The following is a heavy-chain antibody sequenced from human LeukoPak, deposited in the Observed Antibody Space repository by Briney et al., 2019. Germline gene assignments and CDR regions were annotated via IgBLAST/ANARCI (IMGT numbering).Heavy chain of an antibody. CDR1: GFSFSTYW. V-gene: IGHV3-7*01. CDR3: TRDPSYCGGDCFGDY. CDR2: IRPDGSEK. Sequence: GGSLRLSCETSGFSFSTYWMSWVRQAPGKGLEWVANIRPDGSEKYYVDSVKGRFTISRDIAKQSVFLQMTSLRAEDTAIYYCTRDPSYCGGDCFGDYWGQGTLVTVSS. D-gene: IGHD2-21*02. J-gene: IGHJ4*02.